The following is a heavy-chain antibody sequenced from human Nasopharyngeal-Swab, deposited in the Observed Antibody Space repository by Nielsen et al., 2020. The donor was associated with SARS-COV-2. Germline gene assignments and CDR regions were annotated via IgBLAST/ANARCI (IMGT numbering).Heavy chain of an antibody. V-gene: IGHV3-11*01. Sequence: GESLKISCAASGFTFSDYYMSWIRQAPGKGLEWVSYITSSGSTIYYADSVKGRFTISRDNAKNSLYLQMNSLRAEDTAVYYCARAYSDTYYHYSYTMDVWGQGTTVTVSS. D-gene: IGHD3-22*01. J-gene: IGHJ6*02. CDR3: ARAYSDTYYHYSYTMDV. CDR2: ITSSGSTI. CDR1: GFTFSDYY.